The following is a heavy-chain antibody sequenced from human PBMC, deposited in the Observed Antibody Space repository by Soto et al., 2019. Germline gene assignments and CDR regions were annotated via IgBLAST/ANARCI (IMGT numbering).Heavy chain of an antibody. Sequence: GGSLRLSCAASGFTFSSYSMNWVRQAPGKGLEWISYISSSGNTTYYADSVKGRFTISRDNAKKSLYLQMNSLRDEDTAVYYCARDMGAMVPYWGQGTLVTVSS. CDR2: ISSSGNTT. CDR1: GFTFSSYS. CDR3: ARDMGAMVPY. D-gene: IGHD2-8*01. V-gene: IGHV3-48*02. J-gene: IGHJ4*02.